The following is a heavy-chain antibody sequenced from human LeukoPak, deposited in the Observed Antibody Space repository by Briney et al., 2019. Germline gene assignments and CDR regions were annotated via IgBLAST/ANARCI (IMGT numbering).Heavy chain of an antibody. D-gene: IGHD1-1*01. J-gene: IGHJ4*02. CDR3: ARVSRQLERRGDFDY. CDR1: GYTFTSYG. CDR2: ISAYNGNT. Sequence: ASVKVSCKASGYTFTSYGISWVRQAPGQGLEWMGWISAYNGNTNYAQKLQGRVTMTTDTSTSTAYMELSRLRSDDTAVYYCARVSRQLERRGDFDYWGQGTLVTVSS. V-gene: IGHV1-18*01.